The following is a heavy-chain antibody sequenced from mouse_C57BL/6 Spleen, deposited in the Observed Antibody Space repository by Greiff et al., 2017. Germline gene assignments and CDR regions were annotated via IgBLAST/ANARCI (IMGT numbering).Heavy chain of an antibody. Sequence: EVQLQQSGPELVKPGASVKISCKASGYSFTGYFMTWVKQSHGKSLEWIGRINPYNGDTFYNQKFKGRATLTVDKSSSTAHMRLLSLTSADFSVYYCASDDDDSFAYWGQGTLVTVSA. CDR3: ASDDDDSFAY. V-gene: IGHV1-37*01. D-gene: IGHD2-4*01. J-gene: IGHJ3*01. CDR1: GYSFTGYF. CDR2: INPYNGDT.